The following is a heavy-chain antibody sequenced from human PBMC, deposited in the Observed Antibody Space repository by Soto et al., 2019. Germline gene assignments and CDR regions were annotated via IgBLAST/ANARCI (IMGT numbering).Heavy chain of an antibody. D-gene: IGHD6-19*01. V-gene: IGHV6-1*01. J-gene: IGHJ4*02. CDR3: TRESSSGCSDH. CDR2: TYYRSTWHN. CDR1: GDSVSSGSAV. Sequence: PSHTLSLTCAISGDSVSSGSAVWNWIRQSPSIGLEWLGSTYYRSTWHNDYAISVKSRITINPDTSKNQFSLQLNSVTPEDTAVYYCTRESSSGCSDHWGQGTLVTVSS.